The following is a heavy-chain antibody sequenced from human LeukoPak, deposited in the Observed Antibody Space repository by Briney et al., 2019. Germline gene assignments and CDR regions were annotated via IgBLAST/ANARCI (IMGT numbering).Heavy chain of an antibody. Sequence: GGSLRLSCAAPGFAFSSYGFHWVRQAPGKGLEWVAVIWYDGSNKYYADSVKGRFTISRDNSKNTLYLQMNSLRAEDTAIYYCAKDDRDDYGGYLGYWGQGTLVTVSS. D-gene: IGHD4-23*01. CDR3: AKDDRDDYGGYLGY. CDR2: IWYDGSNK. V-gene: IGHV3-33*06. J-gene: IGHJ4*02. CDR1: GFAFSSYG.